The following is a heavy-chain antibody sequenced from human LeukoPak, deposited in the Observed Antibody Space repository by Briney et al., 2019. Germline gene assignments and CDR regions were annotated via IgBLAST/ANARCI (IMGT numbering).Heavy chain of an antibody. Sequence: SGGSLRLSCAASGFTFSSYAMHWVRQAPGKGLEWVAVISYDGSNKYYADSVKGRFTISRDNSKNTLYPQMNSLRAEDTAVYYCAKDRAGNYDFWSGQYYFDYWGQGTLVTVSS. CDR2: ISYDGSNK. CDR1: GFTFSSYA. CDR3: AKDRAGNYDFWSGQYYFDY. V-gene: IGHV3-30*04. D-gene: IGHD3-3*01. J-gene: IGHJ4*02.